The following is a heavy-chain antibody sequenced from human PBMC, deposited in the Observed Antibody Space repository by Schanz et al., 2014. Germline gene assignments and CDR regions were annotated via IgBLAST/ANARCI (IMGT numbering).Heavy chain of an antibody. CDR3: ARDRGYCSGGSCLTFDY. D-gene: IGHD2-15*01. V-gene: IGHV3-33*01. J-gene: IGHJ4*02. CDR2: IWNNGVTK. Sequence: VQLVESGGGVVQPGRSLRLSCAASGFAFSVYGMHWFRQPAGKGLEWVAVIWNNGVTKYYADSVKGRFTISRDNSKNTLYLQMNTLRAEDTAVYYCARDRGYCSGGSCLTFDYWGQGTLVTVSS. CDR1: GFAFSVYG.